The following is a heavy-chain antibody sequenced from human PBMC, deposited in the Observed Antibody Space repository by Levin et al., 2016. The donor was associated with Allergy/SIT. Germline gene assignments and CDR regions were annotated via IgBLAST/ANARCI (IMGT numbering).Heavy chain of an antibody. Sequence: GESLKISCAASGFTFSHHFMSWIRQAPGKGLEWVACISSGSTNTPYYTDSVKGRFTISRDNAKNSLYLNMNSLRAEDTAVYYCAREGFDAFDIWGQGTMVTASS. J-gene: IGHJ3*02. V-gene: IGHV3-11*06. CDR2: ISSGSTNT. CDR3: AREGFDAFDI. CDR1: GFTFSHHF.